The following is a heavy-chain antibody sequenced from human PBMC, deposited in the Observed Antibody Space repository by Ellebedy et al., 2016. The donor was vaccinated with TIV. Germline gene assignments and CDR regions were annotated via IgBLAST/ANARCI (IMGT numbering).Heavy chain of an antibody. CDR3: ARDRMGYYDY. Sequence: ASVKVSXKASRYTFTNYAIHWVRQAPGQRLEWMGWINAGNGNTKYSQKFQGRVTITRDTSASTAYMELSNLRFEDTAVYYCARDRMGYYDYWGQGTLVTVSS. CDR1: RYTFTNYA. V-gene: IGHV1-3*01. D-gene: IGHD2-8*01. CDR2: INAGNGNT. J-gene: IGHJ4*02.